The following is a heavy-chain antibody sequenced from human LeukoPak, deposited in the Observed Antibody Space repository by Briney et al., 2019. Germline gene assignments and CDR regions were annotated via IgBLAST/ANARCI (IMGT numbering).Heavy chain of an antibody. Sequence: SETLSLNCTVSGGSISSSSYYWGWIRQPPGKGLEWIGSIYYSGSTYYNPSLKSRVTISVDTSKNQFSLKLSSVTAADTAVYYCARGQVGATWSDYWGQGTLVTVSS. CDR2: IYYSGST. J-gene: IGHJ4*02. CDR1: GGSISSSSYY. D-gene: IGHD1-26*01. V-gene: IGHV4-39*07. CDR3: ARGQVGATWSDY.